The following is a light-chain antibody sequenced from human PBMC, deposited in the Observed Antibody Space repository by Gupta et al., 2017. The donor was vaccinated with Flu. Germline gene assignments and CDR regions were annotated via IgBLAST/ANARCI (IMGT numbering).Light chain of an antibody. CDR3: QQEGTSSWT. CDR2: GAF. Sequence: EVVLTQSPGTLSLSPGERATLSCRASQSVRSSYLAWYQQKPGQAPRLLIYGAFKRRTGVPHRISGSGSSTAFTVTIIRREPEDFAVYYCQQEGTSSWTFGQGTKLEIK. CDR1: QSVRSSY. J-gene: IGKJ1*01. V-gene: IGKV3-20*01.